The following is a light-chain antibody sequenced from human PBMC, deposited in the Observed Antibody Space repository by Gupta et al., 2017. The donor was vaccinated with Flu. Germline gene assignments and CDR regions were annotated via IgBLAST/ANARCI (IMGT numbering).Light chain of an antibody. J-gene: IGKJ1*01. CDR2: AAS. CDR3: QQNYSPPLT. V-gene: IGKV1-39*01. Sequence: DIQMTQSPSSLSASIGDRVTITCRTRQSISTSLSWYRQRPGKAPELLIYAASTLQSGVPSRFSGSGSGTDFTLTISNLQPEDFASYYCQQNYSPPLTFGQGTKVEIK. CDR1: QSISTS.